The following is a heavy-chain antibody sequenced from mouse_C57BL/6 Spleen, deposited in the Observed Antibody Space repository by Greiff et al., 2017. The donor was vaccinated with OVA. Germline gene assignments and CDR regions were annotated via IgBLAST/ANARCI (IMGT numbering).Heavy chain of an antibody. Sequence: EVQRVESGGGLVKPGGSLKLSCAASGFTFSDYGMHWVRQAPEKGLEWVAYISSGSRTIYYADTVKGRFTISRDNAKNTLFLQMTSLRSEDTAMYYCANYDYDEAGFAYWGQGTLVTVSA. CDR2: ISSGSRTI. V-gene: IGHV5-17*01. J-gene: IGHJ3*01. CDR3: ANYDYDEAGFAY. D-gene: IGHD2-4*01. CDR1: GFTFSDYG.